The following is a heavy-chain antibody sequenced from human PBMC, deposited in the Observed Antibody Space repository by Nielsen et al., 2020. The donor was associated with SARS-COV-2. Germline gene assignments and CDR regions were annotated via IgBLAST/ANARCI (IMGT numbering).Heavy chain of an antibody. V-gene: IGHV3-23*01. CDR1: GFPFMRYA. J-gene: IGHJ4*02. Sequence: GGSLRLSCAASGFPFMRYAMSWVRQAPGKGLEWVSALSTSGEKTYYADSVKGRFTISRDNSKSTVYLQMNRLRVDDTAVYYCAKAYAPLKIVAYFFASWGQGTQDTVSS. CDR3: AKAYAPLKIVAYFFAS. CDR2: LSTSGEKT. D-gene: IGHD5-12*01.